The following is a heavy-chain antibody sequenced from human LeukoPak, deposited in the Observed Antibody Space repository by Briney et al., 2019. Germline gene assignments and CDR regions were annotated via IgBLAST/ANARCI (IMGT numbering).Heavy chain of an antibody. J-gene: IGHJ5*02. CDR3: ARGLWFGEVIRWFDP. Sequence: SETLSPTCTVSGGSISSGSYYWSWIRQPAGKGLEWIGRIYTSGSTNYNPSLKSRVTISVDTSKNQFSLKLSSVTAADTAVYYCARGLWFGEVIRWFDPWGQGTLVTVSS. CDR1: GGSISSGSYY. CDR2: IYTSGST. D-gene: IGHD3-10*01. V-gene: IGHV4-61*02.